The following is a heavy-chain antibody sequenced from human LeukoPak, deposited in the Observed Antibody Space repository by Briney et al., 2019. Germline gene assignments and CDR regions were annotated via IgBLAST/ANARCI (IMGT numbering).Heavy chain of an antibody. CDR1: GGSISSYY. Sequence: SETLSLTCTVSGGSISSYYWSWIRQPPGKGLEWIGYIYYSGSTNYNPSLKSRVTISVDTSKNQFSLKLSSVTAADTAVYYCARVDIVATIHFDYWGQGTLVTVSS. CDR3: ARVDIVATIHFDY. D-gene: IGHD5-12*01. J-gene: IGHJ4*02. CDR2: IYYSGST. V-gene: IGHV4-59*08.